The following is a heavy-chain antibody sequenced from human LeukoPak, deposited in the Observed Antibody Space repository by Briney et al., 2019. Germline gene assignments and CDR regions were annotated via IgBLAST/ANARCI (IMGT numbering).Heavy chain of an antibody. CDR1: GGSISSGSYY. D-gene: IGHD3-10*01. CDR2: MYFSGNT. J-gene: IGHJ1*01. CDR3: AREQDVWGIGEHDQSMYFYE. V-gene: IGHV4-39*07. Sequence: PSETLSLTCTVSGGSISSGSYYWGWIRQPPGKGLEWIGSMYFSGNTFYNPSLKSRVTISVDTSKNQISLNLSSVTAADTAVYYCAREQDVWGIGEHDQSMYFYEWGQGTLVTVSS.